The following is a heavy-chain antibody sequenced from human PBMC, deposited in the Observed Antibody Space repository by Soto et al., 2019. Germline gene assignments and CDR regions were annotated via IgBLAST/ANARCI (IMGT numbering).Heavy chain of an antibody. V-gene: IGHV3-30*03. J-gene: IGHJ6*02. Sequence: GGSLRLSCAASGFTFSSYGMHWVRQAPGKGLEWVAVISYDGSNKYYADSVKGRFTISRDNSKNTLYLQMNSLRAEDTAVYYCASTVDTAMVTETYYYYGMDVWGQGTTVTVSS. CDR2: ISYDGSNK. D-gene: IGHD5-18*01. CDR3: ASTVDTAMVTETYYYYGMDV. CDR1: GFTFSSYG.